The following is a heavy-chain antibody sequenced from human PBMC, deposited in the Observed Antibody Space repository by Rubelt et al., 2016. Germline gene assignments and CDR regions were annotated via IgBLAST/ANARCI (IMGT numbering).Heavy chain of an antibody. CDR1: GGSISSSSYY. D-gene: IGHD3-3*01. J-gene: IGHJ6*03. CDR3: ASFIKRFKDYYYYYMDV. CDR2: INHSGST. Sequence: QLQLQESGPGLVKPSETLSPTCTVSGGSISSSSYYWGWIRQPPGKGLEWIGEINHSGSTNYNPSLKSGATVSLDRSKNQCALKLSAVTAADTAVYYCASFIKRFKDYYYYYMDVWGKGTTVTVSS. V-gene: IGHV4-39*01.